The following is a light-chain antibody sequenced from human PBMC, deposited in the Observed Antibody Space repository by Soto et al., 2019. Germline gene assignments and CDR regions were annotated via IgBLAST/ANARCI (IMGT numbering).Light chain of an antibody. CDR1: SSNIGSNT. J-gene: IGLJ7*01. Sequence: QSVLTQPPSASGTPGQRVTISCSGSSSNIGSNTVNWYQQLPGTAPKLLIYNNNQRPSGVPDRFSGSKSGTSASLAISGLRSEDEADYYCAAWDDSLSGPGVFGGGTQLTVL. V-gene: IGLV1-44*01. CDR3: AAWDDSLSGPGV. CDR2: NNN.